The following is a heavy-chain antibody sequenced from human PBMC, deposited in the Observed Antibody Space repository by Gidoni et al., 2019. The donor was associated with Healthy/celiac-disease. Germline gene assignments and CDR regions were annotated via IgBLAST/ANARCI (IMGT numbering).Heavy chain of an antibody. CDR1: GGSFSGYY. D-gene: IGHD6-19*01. CDR3: ARVGWLVLDY. Sequence: QVQLQQWGAGLLKPSETLSLTCAVYGGSFSGYYWSWIRQPPGKGLEWIGEINHSGSTNYNPSLKSRVTISVDTSKNQFSLKLSSVTAADTAVYYCARVGWLVLDYWGQGTLVTVSS. CDR2: INHSGST. J-gene: IGHJ4*02. V-gene: IGHV4-34*01.